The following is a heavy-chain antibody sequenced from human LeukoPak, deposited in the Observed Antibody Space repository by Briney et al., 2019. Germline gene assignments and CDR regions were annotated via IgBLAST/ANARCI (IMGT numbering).Heavy chain of an antibody. CDR2: FDGNGPNT. D-gene: IGHD3-22*01. J-gene: IGHJ4*02. V-gene: IGHV3-23*01. CDR3: ARSPDSSLDY. CDR1: GFTFSSFA. Sequence: GGSLRLSCAASGFTFSSFAMTWVRQAPGKGLEWVSGFDGNGPNTYYADSVKGRWTISRDNSKNTLYLQMNSLGAEDTAVYYCARSPDSSLDYWGQGTLVTVSS.